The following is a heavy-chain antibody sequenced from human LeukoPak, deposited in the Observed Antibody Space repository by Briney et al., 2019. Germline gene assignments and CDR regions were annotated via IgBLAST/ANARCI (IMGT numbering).Heavy chain of an antibody. Sequence: ASVKVSCKASGGTFSSYAISWVRQAPGQGLEWMGRIIPILGIANYAQKFQDRVTITADKSTSTAYMELSSLRSEDTAVYYCARDPSSSWSFDIWGQGTMVTVSS. D-gene: IGHD6-13*01. J-gene: IGHJ3*02. CDR3: ARDPSSSWSFDI. CDR2: IIPILGIA. CDR1: GGTFSSYA. V-gene: IGHV1-69*04.